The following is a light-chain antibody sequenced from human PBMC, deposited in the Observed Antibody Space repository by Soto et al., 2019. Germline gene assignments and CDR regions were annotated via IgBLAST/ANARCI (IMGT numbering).Light chain of an antibody. CDR3: QQYHNSPRT. Sequence: EIVLTQSPGTLSLSPGERATLSCRASQTVRNNYLAWYQQKPGQAPRLLIYDASSRATGIPDRFSGSGSGTDFTLTISRLEPEDFAVYSCQQYHNSPRTFGQGTKVDIK. CDR2: DAS. J-gene: IGKJ1*01. V-gene: IGKV3-20*01. CDR1: QTVRNNY.